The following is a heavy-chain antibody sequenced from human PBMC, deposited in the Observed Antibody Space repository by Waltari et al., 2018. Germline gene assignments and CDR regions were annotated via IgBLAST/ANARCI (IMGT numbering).Heavy chain of an antibody. CDR3: AGVMQVAGNFDY. CDR1: GCTFTTYG. CDR2: ISAYNGNT. D-gene: IGHD6-19*01. J-gene: IGHJ4*02. Sequence: QLVQSGAAVKKHAASATVSCTASGCTFTTYGLIRLRQAPGQGLEWMGWISAYNGNTNDAQKQQGRVTMTTDTSTSTAYMERRSLRADDTAVYYWAGVMQVAGNFDYWGQGTLVTVSS. V-gene: IGHV1-18*01.